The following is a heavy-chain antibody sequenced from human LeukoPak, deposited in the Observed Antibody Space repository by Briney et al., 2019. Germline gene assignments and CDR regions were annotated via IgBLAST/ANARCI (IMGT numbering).Heavy chain of an antibody. J-gene: IGHJ4*02. CDR3: ARHANSPLWFGERELDY. D-gene: IGHD3-10*01. V-gene: IGHV5-51*01. Sequence: GESLKISCQGSGYSFTSYWVGWVRQMPGKGLGWMGIIFAGDSDTRYSPSFQGQVTISADKSISTAYLQWSSLKASDTAMYYCARHANSPLWFGERELDYWGQGTLVTVSS. CDR1: GYSFTSYW. CDR2: IFAGDSDT.